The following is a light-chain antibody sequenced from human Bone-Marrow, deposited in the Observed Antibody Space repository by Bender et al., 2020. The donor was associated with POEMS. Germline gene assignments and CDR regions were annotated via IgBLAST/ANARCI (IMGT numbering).Light chain of an antibody. V-gene: IGLV2-14*03. CDR2: DVT. Sequence: QSALTQPASVAGSPGQSLTISCSGTSSDIGKFDFVSWYQQHPGKAPKLLVFDVTYRPSGISNRFSGSKSGNTASLTISGLQSEDEANYYCSSYTTSSTWVFGGGTKLTVL. CDR3: SSYTTSSTWV. CDR1: SSDIGKFDF. J-gene: IGLJ3*02.